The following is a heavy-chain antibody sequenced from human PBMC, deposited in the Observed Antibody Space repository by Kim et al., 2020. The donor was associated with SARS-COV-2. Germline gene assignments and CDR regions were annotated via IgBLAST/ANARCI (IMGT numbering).Heavy chain of an antibody. J-gene: IGHJ6*02. D-gene: IGHD3-9*01. Sequence: SETLSLTCAVYGGSFSGYYWSWIRQPPGKGLEWIGEINHSGSTNYNPSLKSRVTISVDTSKNQFSLRLSSVTAADTAVYYCARSRGLPNDWLLYYYYYYGMDVWGQGTTVTVSS. CDR2: INHSGST. V-gene: IGHV4-34*01. CDR3: ARSRGLPNDWLLYYYYYYGMDV. CDR1: GGSFSGYY.